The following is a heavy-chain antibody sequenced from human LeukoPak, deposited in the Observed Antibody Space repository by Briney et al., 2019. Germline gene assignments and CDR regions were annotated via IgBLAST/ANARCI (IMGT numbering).Heavy chain of an antibody. Sequence: PSETLSLTCAVSGGSISSGSYSWSWIRQPPGKGLEWIGYIYPRGSTYYNPSLKSRVILSLDKSANQFSLNLSSVTAADTTVYYCARFSPRAMGNYLDFWGQGTLVTVSS. V-gene: IGHV4-30-2*01. CDR1: GGSISSGSYS. CDR3: ARFSPRAMGNYLDF. CDR2: IYPRGST. D-gene: IGHD7-27*01. J-gene: IGHJ4*02.